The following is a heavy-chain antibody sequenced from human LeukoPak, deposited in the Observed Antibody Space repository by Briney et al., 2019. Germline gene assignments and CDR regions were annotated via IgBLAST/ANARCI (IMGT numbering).Heavy chain of an antibody. CDR1: GGSFSGYY. CDR2: INHSGST. CDR3: ARDLGGRHSSENWFDP. V-gene: IGHV4-34*01. Sequence: SETLSLTCAVYGGSFSGYYWSWIRQPPGKGLEWIGEINHSGSTNYNPSLKSRVTISVDTSKNQFSLKLSSVTAADTAVYYCARDLGGRHSSENWFDPWGQGTLVTVSS. D-gene: IGHD1-26*01. J-gene: IGHJ5*02.